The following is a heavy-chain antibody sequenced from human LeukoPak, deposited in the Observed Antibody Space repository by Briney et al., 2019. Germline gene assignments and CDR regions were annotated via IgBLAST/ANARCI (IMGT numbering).Heavy chain of an antibody. V-gene: IGHV4-59*01. CDR3: ARGLDFYAFDI. Sequence: SETLSLTCTVSGGSISSYYWSWIRQPPGKGLEWIGYIYYSGSTNYNPSLKSRVTISVDTSKNQFSLKLSSVTAADTAVYYCARGLDFYAFDIWAKGQWSPSLQ. J-gene: IGHJ3*02. CDR1: GGSISSYY. CDR2: IYYSGST. D-gene: IGHD3-9*01.